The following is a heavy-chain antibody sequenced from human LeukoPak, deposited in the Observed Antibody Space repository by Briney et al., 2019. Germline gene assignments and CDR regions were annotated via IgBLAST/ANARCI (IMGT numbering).Heavy chain of an antibody. CDR3: ARVGRIAAAGNWFDP. J-gene: IGHJ5*02. CDR2: INPNSGGT. D-gene: IGHD6-13*01. V-gene: IGHV1-2*02. Sequence: GSVKVSCKASGYTFTGYYMHWVRQAPGQGLEWMGWINPNSGGTNYAQKFQGRVTMTRDTSTSTVYMELSSLRSEDTAVYYCARVGRIAAAGNWFDPWGQGTLVTVSS. CDR1: GYTFTGYY.